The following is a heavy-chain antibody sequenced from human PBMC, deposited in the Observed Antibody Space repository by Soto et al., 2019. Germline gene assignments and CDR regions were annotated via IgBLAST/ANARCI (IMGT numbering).Heavy chain of an antibody. CDR2: INPTSEYT. CDR1: GYAFTSYF. V-gene: IGHV1-8*01. CDR3: ARQVLPGWFSD. D-gene: IGHD2-15*01. Sequence: SPVKVACKAFGYAFTSYFISRVRLAPGQGLEWVGWINPTSEYTAHAPKFQGRVTLTREISTATAYMELRRLTSEDTGVCCCARQVLPGWFSDWGAGTQVTVSS. J-gene: IGHJ4*02.